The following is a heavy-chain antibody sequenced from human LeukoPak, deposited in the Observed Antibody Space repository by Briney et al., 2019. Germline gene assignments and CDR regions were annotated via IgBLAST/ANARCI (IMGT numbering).Heavy chain of an antibody. Sequence: GGSLRLSCAASEFDFSSHAMTWVRQAPGKGLEWVSAISISGSKTYYADSVKGRFTISRDNSKNTLYLQMNSLRAEDTAVYYCAKYGDFLGAPFGYWGQGTLVTVSS. V-gene: IGHV3-23*01. D-gene: IGHD4-17*01. CDR3: AKYGDFLGAPFGY. CDR2: ISISGSKT. CDR1: EFDFSSHA. J-gene: IGHJ4*02.